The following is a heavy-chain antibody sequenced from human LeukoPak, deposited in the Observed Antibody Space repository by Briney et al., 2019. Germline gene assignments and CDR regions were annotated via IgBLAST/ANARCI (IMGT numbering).Heavy chain of an antibody. J-gene: IGHJ4*02. CDR3: ARGKDYITIFGVVIMYYFAY. CDR2: INPSGGST. Sequence: GASVKVSCKASGYTFTSYYMHWVRQAPGQGLEWMGIINPSGGSTSYAQKFQGRVTMTRDTSTSTVYMELSSLRSEDTAVYYCARGKDYITIFGVVIMYYFAYWGQGTLVTVSS. V-gene: IGHV1-46*01. CDR1: GYTFTSYY. D-gene: IGHD3-3*01.